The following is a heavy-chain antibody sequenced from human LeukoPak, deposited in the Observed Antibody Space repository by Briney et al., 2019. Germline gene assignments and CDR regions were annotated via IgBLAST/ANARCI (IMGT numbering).Heavy chain of an antibody. CDR1: GFTFSSYA. CDR2: ISGSDGST. J-gene: IGHJ4*02. D-gene: IGHD2-15*01. CDR3: AKAISPYCSGGSCYSGLFDY. V-gene: IGHV3-23*01. Sequence: GGSLRLSCAASGFTFSSYAMSWVRQAPGKGLEWVSAISGSDGSTYYADSVKGRFTISRDNSKNTLYLQMNSLRAEDTAVYYCAKAISPYCSGGSCYSGLFDYWGQGTLVTVSS.